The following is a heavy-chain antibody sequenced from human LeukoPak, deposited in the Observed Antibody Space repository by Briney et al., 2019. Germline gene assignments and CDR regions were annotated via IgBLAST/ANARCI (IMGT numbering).Heavy chain of an antibody. D-gene: IGHD3-22*01. J-gene: IGHJ1*01. CDR2: ISSSSSTI. Sequence: PGGSLRLSCAVSGFTFSTYSMNWVRQAPGKGLEWVSYISSSSSTIYYADSEKGRFTISRDNAKNSLYLQMNSLRDEDTAVYYCAKDSDYYHSSCYYYAYFQHWGQGTLVTVSS. V-gene: IGHV3-48*02. CDR1: GFTFSTYS. CDR3: AKDSDYYHSSCYYYAYFQH.